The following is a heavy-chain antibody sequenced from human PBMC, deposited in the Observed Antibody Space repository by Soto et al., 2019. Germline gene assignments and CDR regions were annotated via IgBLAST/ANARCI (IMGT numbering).Heavy chain of an antibody. V-gene: IGHV6-1*01. CDR3: AREGIAVAGSLMGHYGMDV. Sequence: PSQTLSLTCAISGDSVSSNSAAWNWIRQSPSRGLEWLGRTYYRSKWYTDYAVSVKSRITINPDTSKNPFSLQLNSVPPEDTAVYYCAREGIAVAGSLMGHYGMDVWGQGTTVTVSS. CDR2: TYYRSKWYT. D-gene: IGHD6-19*01. CDR1: GDSVSSNSAA. J-gene: IGHJ6*02.